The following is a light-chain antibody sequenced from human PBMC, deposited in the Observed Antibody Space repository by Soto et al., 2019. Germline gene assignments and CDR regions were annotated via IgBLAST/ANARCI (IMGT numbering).Light chain of an antibody. V-gene: IGKV3-11*01. CDR3: QQRNMWPRT. Sequence: EIVLTQSPGTLSLSPGERATLSCRASQNINSDLAWYQQRPGQAPRLLIYDASNRAPGIPARFGGSGSGADFTLSISSLEPEDFAVYYCQQRNMWPRTFDQGTRVEIK. CDR2: DAS. J-gene: IGKJ1*01. CDR1: QNINSD.